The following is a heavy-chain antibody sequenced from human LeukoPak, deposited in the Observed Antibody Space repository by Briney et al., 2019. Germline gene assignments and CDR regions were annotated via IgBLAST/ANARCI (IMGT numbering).Heavy chain of an antibody. Sequence: PGGSLRLSCAVSGSTFSTYNMNWVRQAPGKGLEWVSSITSTSTYIYYADSVKGRFTISRDNAKNSLYLQMNGLRVEDTAVYYCARDPYSGGYGAYYYYYMDLWGKGTTVTISS. V-gene: IGHV3-21*01. J-gene: IGHJ6*03. CDR1: GSTFSTYN. CDR2: ITSTSTYI. D-gene: IGHD1-26*01. CDR3: ARDPYSGGYGAYYYYYMDL.